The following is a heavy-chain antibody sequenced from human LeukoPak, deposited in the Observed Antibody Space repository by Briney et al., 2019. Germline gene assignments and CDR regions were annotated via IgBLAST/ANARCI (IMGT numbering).Heavy chain of an antibody. J-gene: IGHJ4*02. CDR2: IYYSGST. CDR3: ARFRDCGGDCYFLAY. D-gene: IGHD2-21*02. V-gene: IGHV4-59*01. CDR1: GGSLSSYY. Sequence: SETLSLTCSVSGGSLSSYYWSWIRQPPGKGLEWMGNIYYSGSTDYNPSLRSRVTISIDTSKNQFSLRLSSVTAADTAVYYCARFRDCGGDCYFLAYWGQGTLVTVSS.